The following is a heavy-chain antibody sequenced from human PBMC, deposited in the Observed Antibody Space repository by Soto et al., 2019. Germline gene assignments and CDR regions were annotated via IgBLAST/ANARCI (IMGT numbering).Heavy chain of an antibody. CDR2: IYYSGST. J-gene: IGHJ5*02. CDR3: ARDTFGFGGYWFDP. Sequence: QVQLQESGPGLVKPSETLSLTCTVSGGSVSSGSYYWSWIRQPPGKGLEWIGYIYYSGSTNYNPSLKSRGTISVDTSKTPFPLKLSSVTAADTAVYYCARDTFGFGGYWFDPWGQGTLVTVSS. D-gene: IGHD3-16*01. CDR1: GGSVSSGSYY. V-gene: IGHV4-61*01.